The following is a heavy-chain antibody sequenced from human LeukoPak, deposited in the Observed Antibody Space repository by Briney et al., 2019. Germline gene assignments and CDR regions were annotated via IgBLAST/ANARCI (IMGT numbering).Heavy chain of an antibody. CDR3: ARQRAYSNTGLDY. Sequence: QPGGSLRLSCAASGFTFSTYDIHWVRHATGKGLEWVSTIGTTDDTYYTGSVKGRFTISREDATNSVYLQMNSLRAEDTAVYYCARQRAYSNTGLDYWGQGTLVAVSS. CDR1: GFTFSTYD. V-gene: IGHV3-13*01. D-gene: IGHD4-11*01. CDR2: IGTTDDT. J-gene: IGHJ4*02.